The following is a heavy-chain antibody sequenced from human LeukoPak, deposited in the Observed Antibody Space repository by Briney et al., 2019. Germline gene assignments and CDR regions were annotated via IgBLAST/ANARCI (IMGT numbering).Heavy chain of an antibody. Sequence: GESQQISCKGSGYRFTSYWIGWVRQMPGKGLEWMGIIYPGDSDTRYSPSFQGQVTISADKSISTAYLQWSSLKASDTAMYYCARLAHPSRGSLQYYYMDVWGKGTTVTVSS. CDR1: GYRFTSYW. J-gene: IGHJ6*03. V-gene: IGHV5-51*01. CDR3: ARLAHPSRGSLQYYYMDV. D-gene: IGHD1-26*01. CDR2: IYPGDSDT.